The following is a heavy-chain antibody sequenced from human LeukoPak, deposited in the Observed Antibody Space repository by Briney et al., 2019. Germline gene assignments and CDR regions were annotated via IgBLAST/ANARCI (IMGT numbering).Heavy chain of an antibody. Sequence: GGSLRLSCAASGFTFSSYAMTWVRQAPGKGREWVSSINNSGTDTYYEDSVKGRFTISRDNSKNALFLHINSLSAEDTAVYYCAAAVNTGRAEHYWGQEPWSPSPQ. CDR2: INNSGTDT. CDR1: GFTFSSYA. J-gene: IGHJ4*01. CDR3: AAAVNTGRAEHY. V-gene: IGHV3-23*01. D-gene: IGHD4-17*01.